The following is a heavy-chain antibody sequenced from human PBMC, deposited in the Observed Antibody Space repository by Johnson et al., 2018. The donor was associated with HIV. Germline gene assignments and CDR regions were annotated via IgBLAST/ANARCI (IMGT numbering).Heavy chain of an antibody. J-gene: IGHJ3*02. CDR3: ARVAVLWFRDTNAFDI. CDR1: GFNFSSYW. D-gene: IGHD3-10*01. Sequence: VQLVESGGGVVQPGRSLRLSCEVSGFNFSSYWMSWVRQAPGKGLEWVANIKQDGSEKYYADSVKGRITNSRDNSKNTLYLQMNSLRAEDTAVYYCARVAVLWFRDTNAFDIWGQGTMVTVSS. V-gene: IGHV3-7*02. CDR2: IKQDGSEK.